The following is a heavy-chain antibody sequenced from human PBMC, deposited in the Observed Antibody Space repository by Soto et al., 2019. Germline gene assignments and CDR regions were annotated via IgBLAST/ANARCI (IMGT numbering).Heavy chain of an antibody. CDR3: ARGVRGDD. D-gene: IGHD3-16*01. CDR1: GYTFTSYD. CDR2: MNPNSGNT. J-gene: IGHJ1*01. Sequence: QVQLVQSGAEVKKPGASVKVSCKASGYTFTSYDINWVRQATGQGLEWMGWMNPNSGNTGYAQKVLGRVTMTRNTSGGPDYVELSSLRSEDAAVYYCARGVRGDDWVQGTLVAVSS. V-gene: IGHV1-8*01.